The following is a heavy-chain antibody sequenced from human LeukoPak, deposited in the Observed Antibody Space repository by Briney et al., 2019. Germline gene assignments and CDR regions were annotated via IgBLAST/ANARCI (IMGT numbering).Heavy chain of an antibody. D-gene: IGHD3-10*01. J-gene: IGHJ4*02. CDR2: IYYSGST. CDR3: ARAVLRRHYYGSGSYFDY. CDR1: GGSISSYY. Sequence: PSETLSLTCTVSGGSISSYYWSWIRQPPGKGLEWIGYIYYSGSTNYDPSLKSRVTISVDTSKNQFSLKLSSVTAADTAVYYCARAVLRRHYYGSGSYFDYWGQGTLVTVSS. V-gene: IGHV4-59*01.